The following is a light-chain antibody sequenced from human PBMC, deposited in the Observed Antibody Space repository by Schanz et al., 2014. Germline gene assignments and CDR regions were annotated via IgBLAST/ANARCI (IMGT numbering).Light chain of an antibody. CDR3: QQYNNWPPL. J-gene: IGKJ3*01. CDR2: GAS. CDR1: QSISSNY. Sequence: EIVLTQSPGTLSLSPGERATLSCRASQSISSNYLAWYQQKPGQAPRLLIYGASSRATGTPDRFSGSGSGTDFTLTISSLQSEDFAVYYCQQYNNWPPLFGPGTKVDIK. V-gene: IGKV3-20*01.